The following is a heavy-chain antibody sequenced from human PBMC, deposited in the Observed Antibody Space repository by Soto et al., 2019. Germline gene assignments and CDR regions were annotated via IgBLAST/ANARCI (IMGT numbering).Heavy chain of an antibody. CDR2: IYYSGST. CDR3: AREGLDP. J-gene: IGHJ5*02. CDR1: GGSISSYY. Sequence: SETPSLTCTVSGGSISSYYWSWIRQPPGKGLEWIGYIYYSGSTNYNTSLKSRVTISVDTSKNQFSLTLSSVTAADTAVYYCAREGLDPWGQGSLVTVCS. V-gene: IGHV4-59*01.